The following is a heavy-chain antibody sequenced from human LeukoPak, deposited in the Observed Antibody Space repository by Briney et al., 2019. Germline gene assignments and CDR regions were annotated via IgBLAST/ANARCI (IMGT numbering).Heavy chain of an antibody. CDR1: GGSISSGSYY. D-gene: IGHD2-2*01. V-gene: IGHV4-61*02. CDR2: MYTSGST. Sequence: SSETLSFTCTVSGGSISSGSYYWSWIRQSAGKGLEWIGRMYTSGSTNYNPSLKSRITISVVTSKNHFSLKLSSVTAADTAVYYCARSSNIVVVPAPLSTPFDYWGQGTLVTVSS. CDR3: ARSSNIVVVPAPLSTPFDY. J-gene: IGHJ4*02.